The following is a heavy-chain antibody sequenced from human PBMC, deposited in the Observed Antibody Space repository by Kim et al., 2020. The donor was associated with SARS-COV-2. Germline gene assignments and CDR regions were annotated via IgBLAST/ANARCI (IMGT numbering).Heavy chain of an antibody. Sequence: GGSLRLSCAASGFTFSSYGMHWVRQAPGKGLEWVAVISYDGSNKYYADSVKGRFTISRDNSKNTLYLQMNSLRAEDTAVYYCAKDRGSSWGYYYYYYGM. J-gene: IGHJ6*01. CDR3: AKDRGSSWGYYYYYYGM. V-gene: IGHV3-30*18. CDR1: GFTFSSYG. D-gene: IGHD6-13*01. CDR2: ISYDGSNK.